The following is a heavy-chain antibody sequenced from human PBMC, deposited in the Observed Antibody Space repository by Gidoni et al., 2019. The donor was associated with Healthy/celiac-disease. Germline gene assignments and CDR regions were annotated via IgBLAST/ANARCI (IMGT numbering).Heavy chain of an antibody. Sequence: EVQLVESGGGLVKPGGSLRLSCAASGFTFSNAWMSWVRQAPGKGLEWVGRIKSKTDGGTTDYAAPVKGRFTISRDDSKNTLYLQMNSLKTVDTAVYYCTTDPSITMVGGRFDYWGQGTLVTVSS. D-gene: IGHD3-10*01. J-gene: IGHJ4*02. CDR2: IKSKTDGGTT. V-gene: IGHV3-15*01. CDR1: GFTFSNAW. CDR3: TTDPSITMVGGRFDY.